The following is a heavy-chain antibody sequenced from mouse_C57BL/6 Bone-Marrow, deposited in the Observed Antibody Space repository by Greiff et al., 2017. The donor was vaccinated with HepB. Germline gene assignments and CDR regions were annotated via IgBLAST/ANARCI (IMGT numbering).Heavy chain of an antibody. J-gene: IGHJ4*01. CDR1: GYTFTSYW. D-gene: IGHD3-2*02. Sequence: QVQLKQPGAELVRPGSSVKLSCKASGYTFTSYWMDWVKQRPGQGLEWIGNIYPSDSETHYNQKFKDKATLTVDKSSSTAYMQLSSLTSEDSAGYYCARGVLRAMDYWGQGTSVTVSS. V-gene: IGHV1-61*01. CDR2: IYPSDSET. CDR3: ARGVLRAMDY.